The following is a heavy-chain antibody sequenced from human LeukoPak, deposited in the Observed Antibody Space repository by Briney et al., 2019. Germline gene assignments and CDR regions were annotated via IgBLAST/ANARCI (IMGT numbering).Heavy chain of an antibody. CDR3: ARGTYYDSSGAYDY. CDR1: GFSFSNYA. CDR2: ISSSGSTI. D-gene: IGHD3-22*01. Sequence: GGSLRLSCAASGFSFSNYAMTWVRQAPGKGLEWVSYISSSGSTIYYADSVKGRFTISRDNAKNSLYLQMNSLRAEDTAVYYCARGTYYDSSGAYDYWGQGTLVTVSS. J-gene: IGHJ4*02. V-gene: IGHV3-11*01.